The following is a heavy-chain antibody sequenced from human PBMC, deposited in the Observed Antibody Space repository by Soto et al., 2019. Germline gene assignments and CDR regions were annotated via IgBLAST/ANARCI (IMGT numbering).Heavy chain of an antibody. CDR3: AKDQGSSWYEIDY. CDR1: EFTFSNYA. V-gene: IGHV3-23*01. Sequence: EVQLLESGGGLVQPGGSLRLSCAASEFTFSNYAVTWVRQPPGKGLEWVPTISGSGGSTAYADSVKGRFTISRDNSKNTRYLQMNSLRAEDTAVYYCAKDQGSSWYEIDYWGQGTLVTVSS. J-gene: IGHJ4*02. CDR2: ISGSGGST. D-gene: IGHD6-13*01.